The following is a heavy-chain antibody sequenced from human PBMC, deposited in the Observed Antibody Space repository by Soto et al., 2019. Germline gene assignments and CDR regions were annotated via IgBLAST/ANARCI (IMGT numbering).Heavy chain of an antibody. D-gene: IGHD6-6*01. CDR3: AKECLIWEYSSSSYGMDV. Sequence: GGSLRLSCAASGFTFSSYAMSWVRQAPGKGLEWVSAISGSGGSTYYADSVKGRFTISRDNSKNTLYLQMNSLRAEDTAVYYCAKECLIWEYSSSSYGMDVWGQGTTVTVSS. J-gene: IGHJ6*02. CDR1: GFTFSSYA. V-gene: IGHV3-23*01. CDR2: ISGSGGST.